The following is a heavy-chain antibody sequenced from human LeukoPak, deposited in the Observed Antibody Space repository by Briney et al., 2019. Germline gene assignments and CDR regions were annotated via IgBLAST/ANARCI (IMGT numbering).Heavy chain of an antibody. Sequence: PGGSLRLSCAASGFTFSSYWMHWVRQAPGKGLVWVSRINSDGSSTSYADSVKGRFTISRDNAKNTLYLQMNSLRAEDTAVYYCARDLDVVVPAAIGWFDPWGQGILVTVSS. J-gene: IGHJ5*02. D-gene: IGHD2-2*01. CDR2: INSDGSST. CDR3: ARDLDVVVPAAIGWFDP. V-gene: IGHV3-74*01. CDR1: GFTFSSYW.